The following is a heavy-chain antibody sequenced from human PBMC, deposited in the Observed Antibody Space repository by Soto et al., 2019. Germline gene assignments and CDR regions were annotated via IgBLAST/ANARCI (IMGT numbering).Heavy chain of an antibody. CDR2: IRSKAYGGTT. D-gene: IGHD6-19*01. CDR3: TRDPEQWLVGYYYGMDV. Sequence: HPGGSLRLSCTASGFTFGDYAMSWFRQAPGKGLEWVGFIRSKAYGGTTEYAASVKGRFTISRDDSKSIAYLQMNSLKTEDTAVYYCTRDPEQWLVGYYYGMDVWGQGTTVTVSS. CDR1: GFTFGDYA. V-gene: IGHV3-49*03. J-gene: IGHJ6*02.